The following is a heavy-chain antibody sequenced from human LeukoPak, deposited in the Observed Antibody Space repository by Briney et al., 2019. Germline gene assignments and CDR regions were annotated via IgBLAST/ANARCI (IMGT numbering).Heavy chain of an antibody. CDR1: AFTFSSYA. D-gene: IGHD6-13*01. J-gene: IGHJ4*02. CDR3: ARAPRADYSSWYFDP. Sequence: GVSLRLSCSTSAFTFSSYAMHRVPQAPGKEPVGVAGISSDGTQKYSAHPGKGRITIYTYNSMNTLSLQMDTLRAEDAAVYYCARAPRADYSSWYFDPWGPGTLVTASS. CDR2: ISSDGTQK. V-gene: IGHV3-30*04.